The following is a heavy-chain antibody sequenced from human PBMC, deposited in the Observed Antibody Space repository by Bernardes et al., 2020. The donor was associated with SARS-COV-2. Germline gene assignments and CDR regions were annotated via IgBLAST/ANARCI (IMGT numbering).Heavy chain of an antibody. CDR1: GYTFTAYY. CDR2: INPSSGGT. CDR3: ARDERNDY. J-gene: IGHJ4*02. V-gene: IGHV1-2*02. Sequence: ASEKVSCKASGYTFTAYYMHWVRQAPGQGLEWMGWINPSSGGTKYTQKFQDRVTMTRDTSINTAYMELSGLRSDDTAIYYCARDERNDYWGQGTLVTVSS. D-gene: IGHD1-1*01.